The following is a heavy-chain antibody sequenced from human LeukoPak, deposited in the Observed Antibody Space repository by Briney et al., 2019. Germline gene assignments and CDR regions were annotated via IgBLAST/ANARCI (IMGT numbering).Heavy chain of an antibody. D-gene: IGHD3-10*01. Sequence: GGSLRLSCAASGSTFSSYSMNWVRQAPGKGLVWVSRINTDGRTTNYADSVKGRFTISRDNAKNTLYLQMNSLRAEDTAVYYCARDITLTRGGRSDYWGHGTLVTVSA. CDR2: INTDGRTT. V-gene: IGHV3-74*01. CDR1: GSTFSSYS. J-gene: IGHJ4*01. CDR3: ARDITLTRGGRSDY.